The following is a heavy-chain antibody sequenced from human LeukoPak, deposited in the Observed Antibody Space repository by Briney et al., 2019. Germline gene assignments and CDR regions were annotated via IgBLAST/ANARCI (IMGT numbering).Heavy chain of an antibody. D-gene: IGHD5-12*01. V-gene: IGHV3-66*01. Sequence: GGSLRLSCAVSGFTVSRYYMSWVRQAPGKGLEWVSIIYSGDNTYYADSVKGRFTISRDNSKNTLYLQMNSLRGEDTAVYYCARDRGSGYDPGYFDYWGQGTLVTVSS. CDR1: GFTVSRYY. CDR3: ARDRGSGYDPGYFDY. J-gene: IGHJ4*02. CDR2: IYSGDNT.